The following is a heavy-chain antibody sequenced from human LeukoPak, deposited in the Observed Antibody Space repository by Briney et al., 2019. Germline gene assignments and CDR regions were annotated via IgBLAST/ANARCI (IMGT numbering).Heavy chain of an antibody. Sequence: GGSLRLSCAASGFTFSNAWMSWVRQAPGKGLEWVGRIKSKTDGGTTDYAAPVKGRFTISRDDSKNTLYLQMNSLKTEDTAVYYCTTVSRTSHGLKETSIVGATEGVDYWGQGTLVTVSS. V-gene: IGHV3-15*01. D-gene: IGHD1-26*01. J-gene: IGHJ4*02. CDR3: TTVSRTSHGLKETSIVGATEGVDY. CDR2: IKSKTDGGTT. CDR1: GFTFSNAW.